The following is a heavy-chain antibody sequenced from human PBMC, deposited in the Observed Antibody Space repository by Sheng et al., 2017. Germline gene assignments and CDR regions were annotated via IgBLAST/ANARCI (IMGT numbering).Heavy chain of an antibody. Sequence: QVQLQQWGAGLLKPSETLSLTCAVYGGSFSGYYWSWIRQPPGKGLEWIGEINHSGSTNYNPSLKSRVTISLDTSKNQFSLKLSSVTAADTAVYYCARQLVRGVRGLQGYWGQGTLVTVSS. V-gene: IGHV4-34*01. D-gene: IGHD3-10*01. CDR2: INHSGST. CDR1: GGSFSGYY. CDR3: ARQLVRGVRGLQGY. J-gene: IGHJ4*02.